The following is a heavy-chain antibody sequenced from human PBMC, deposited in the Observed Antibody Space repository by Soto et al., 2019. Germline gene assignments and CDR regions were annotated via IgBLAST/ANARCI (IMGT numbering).Heavy chain of an antibody. D-gene: IGHD6-19*01. CDR3: ARAVAGAGYYYYYMDV. CDR2: IIPILGIA. J-gene: IGHJ6*03. V-gene: IGHV1-69*02. Sequence: ASVKISCKASGGTFNSYTISWVRQYPGQGLEWMGRIIPILGIANYAQKFQGRVTITADKSTSTAYMELSSLRSEDTAVYYCARAVAGAGYYYYYMDVWGKGTTVTSP. CDR1: GGTFNSYT.